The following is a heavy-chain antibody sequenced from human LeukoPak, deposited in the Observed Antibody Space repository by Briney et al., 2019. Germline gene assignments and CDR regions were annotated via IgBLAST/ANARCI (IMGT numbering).Heavy chain of an antibody. Sequence: GGSLRLSCAASGFTFSSYGMHWVRQAPGKGLEWVAFIRYDGSNKYYADSVKGRFTISRDNSKNTLYLQMNSLRAEDTAVYYCAKGSTVVVPAAPNYWGQGALVTVSS. D-gene: IGHD2-2*01. CDR3: AKGSTVVVPAAPNY. V-gene: IGHV3-30*02. J-gene: IGHJ4*02. CDR1: GFTFSSYG. CDR2: IRYDGSNK.